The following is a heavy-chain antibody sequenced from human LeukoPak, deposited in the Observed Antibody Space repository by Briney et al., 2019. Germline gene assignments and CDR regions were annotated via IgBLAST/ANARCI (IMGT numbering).Heavy chain of an antibody. CDR1: GGSISSGSYY. J-gene: IGHJ5*02. V-gene: IGHV4-61*02. D-gene: IGHD2-2*01. Sequence: SETLSLTCTVSGGSISSGSYYWSWIQQPAGKGLEWIGRIYTSGSTNYNPSLKSRVTISVDTSKNQFSLKLSSVTAADTAVYYCARAGLGYCSSTSCSGWFDPWGQGTLVTVSS. CDR2: IYTSGST. CDR3: ARAGLGYCSSTSCSGWFDP.